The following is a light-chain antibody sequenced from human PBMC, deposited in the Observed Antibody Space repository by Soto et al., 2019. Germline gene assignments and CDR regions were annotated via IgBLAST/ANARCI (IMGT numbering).Light chain of an antibody. CDR2: AAS. Sequence: DIQMTQSPSSVSASVGDRVTITCRASQGINNMLAWYQQKPGKAPRLLISAASTLQSGVPSGFSGSASGRDFTLTISSLQPEDSATYYCQQAHRFPLTFGGGTRVEIK. V-gene: IGKV1-12*01. CDR3: QQAHRFPLT. J-gene: IGKJ4*01. CDR1: QGINNM.